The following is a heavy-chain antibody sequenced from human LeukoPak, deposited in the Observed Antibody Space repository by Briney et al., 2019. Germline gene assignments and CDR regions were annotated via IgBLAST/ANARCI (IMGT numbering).Heavy chain of an antibody. V-gene: IGHV1-18*01. D-gene: IGHD3-22*01. CDR1: GYTFTSYG. CDR3: ARDLSYDSSGYYRNDAFDI. Sequence: GASVKVSCKASGYTFTSYGISWVRQAPGQGLEWMGCISAYSGNTNYAQNLQGRVTMTTDTSTNTAYMELRSLRSDDKAVYYCARDLSYDSSGYYRNDAFDIWGQGTMVTVSS. J-gene: IGHJ3*02. CDR2: ISAYSGNT.